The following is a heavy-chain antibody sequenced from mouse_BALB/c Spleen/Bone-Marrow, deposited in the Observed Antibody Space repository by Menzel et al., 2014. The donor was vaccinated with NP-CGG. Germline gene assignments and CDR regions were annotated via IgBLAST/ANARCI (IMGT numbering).Heavy chain of an antibody. Sequence: DVMLVESGGGLVQPGGSLKLSCAASGFTFSSYGMTWVSQTPDKRLELVATINSNGGSTYYPESVKGRFTISRDSAKNYLYLLMSSLNSEYSAMCYCARIRSYYAMDYWGQGTSVTVSS. J-gene: IGHJ4*01. D-gene: IGHD3-2*02. CDR1: GFTFSSYG. CDR3: ARIRSYYAMDY. V-gene: IGHV5-6-3*01. CDR2: INSNGGST.